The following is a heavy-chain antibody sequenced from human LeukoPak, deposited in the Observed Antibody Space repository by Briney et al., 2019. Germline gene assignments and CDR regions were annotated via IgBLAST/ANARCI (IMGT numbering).Heavy chain of an antibody. D-gene: IGHD6-13*01. CDR3: AKVVIAAAGTNYCYYMDV. Sequence: SETLSLTCAIYGGSFNGYYWSWIRQPPGKGLEWIGEIHHSGSTNYNPSLKSRVTISVDTSKKQFSLKLSSVTAADTAVYYCAKVVIAAAGTNYCYYMDVWGKGTTVTVSS. CDR1: GGSFNGYY. J-gene: IGHJ6*03. V-gene: IGHV4-34*01. CDR2: IHHSGST.